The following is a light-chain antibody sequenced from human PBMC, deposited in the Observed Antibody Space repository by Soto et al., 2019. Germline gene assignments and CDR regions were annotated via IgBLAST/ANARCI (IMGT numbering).Light chain of an antibody. Sequence: EIVLTQSSATLSLSAGDRATLSCRASQSVSSNYMAWYQQKRGQAPRLLNYGASSRATGIPTRFSGSGSGTDFTLTISRLEPEDFAVYYCQQYDTSPRTFGQGTKVEI. J-gene: IGKJ1*01. V-gene: IGKV3-20*01. CDR1: QSVSSNY. CDR2: GAS. CDR3: QQYDTSPRT.